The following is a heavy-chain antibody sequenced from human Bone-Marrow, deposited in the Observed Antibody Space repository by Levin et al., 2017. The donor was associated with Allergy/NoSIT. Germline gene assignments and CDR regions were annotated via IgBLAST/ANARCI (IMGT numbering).Heavy chain of an antibody. CDR1: GFTFSSYG. J-gene: IGHJ4*02. CDR3: AGGFTMIVVAPGY. Sequence: GESLKISCAASGFTFSSYGMHWVRQAPGKGLEWVAVIWYDGSNKYYADSVKGRFTISRDNSKNTLYLQMNSLRAEDTAVYYCAGGFTMIVVAPGYWGQGTLVTVSS. CDR2: IWYDGSNK. V-gene: IGHV3-33*01. D-gene: IGHD3-22*01.